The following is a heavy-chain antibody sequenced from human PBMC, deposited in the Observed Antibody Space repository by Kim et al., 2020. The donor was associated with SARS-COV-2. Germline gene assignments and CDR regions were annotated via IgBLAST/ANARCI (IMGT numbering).Heavy chain of an antibody. V-gene: IGHV4-59*01. Sequence: SETLSLTCTVSGGSISSYYWSWIRQPPGKGLEWIGYIYYSGSTNYNPSLKSRVTISVDTSKNQFSLKLSSVTAADTAVYYCARVGGEYCSGGSCPYYFDYWGQGTLVTVSS. D-gene: IGHD2-15*01. CDR2: IYYSGST. CDR1: GGSISSYY. CDR3: ARVGGEYCSGGSCPYYFDY. J-gene: IGHJ4*02.